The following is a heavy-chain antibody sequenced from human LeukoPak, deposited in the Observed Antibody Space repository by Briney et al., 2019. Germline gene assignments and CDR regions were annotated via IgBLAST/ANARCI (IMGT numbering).Heavy chain of an antibody. CDR3: ARFRQQIAYYYYYAVDV. CDR1: GXTISSYR. CDR2: ITSSSSYI. D-gene: IGHD3-10*01. J-gene: IGHJ6*02. Sequence: PGGSLRLSCAASGXTISSYRVNWVRQAPGKGQEWVSSITSSSSYINYADSVKGRFTISRDNAKNSLYLQMNSLTAEDTAVYYCARFRQQIAYYYYYAVDVWGQGTTVTVSS. V-gene: IGHV3-21*01.